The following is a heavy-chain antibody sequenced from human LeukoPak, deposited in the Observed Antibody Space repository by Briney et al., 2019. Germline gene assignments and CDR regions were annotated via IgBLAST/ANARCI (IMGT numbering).Heavy chain of an antibody. V-gene: IGHV3-48*02. CDR2: ISSSSSTI. J-gene: IGHJ4*02. Sequence: GGSLRLSCAASGFTFSSYSMNWVRQAPGKGLEWVSYISSSSSTIYYADSVKGRFTISRDNAKNSLYLHMNSLKDEDTAVYYCARGALDFDYLGQGTLVTVSS. CDR1: GFTFSSYS. CDR3: ARGALDFDY.